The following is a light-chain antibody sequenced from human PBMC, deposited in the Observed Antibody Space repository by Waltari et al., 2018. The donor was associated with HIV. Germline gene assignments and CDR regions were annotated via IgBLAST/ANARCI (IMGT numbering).Light chain of an antibody. V-gene: IGKV3-11*01. CDR2: AAS. Sequence: EIVLTQSPVTLSLSPGERATLSCRASQSVGNSLAWYPQKPGQTPRLLIYAASNRASGIPARFSGSGSGTDFTLTISSLEPGDFAVYYCQQRTDWLLTFGGGTNLEIK. CDR1: QSVGNS. CDR3: QQRTDWLLT. J-gene: IGKJ4*01.